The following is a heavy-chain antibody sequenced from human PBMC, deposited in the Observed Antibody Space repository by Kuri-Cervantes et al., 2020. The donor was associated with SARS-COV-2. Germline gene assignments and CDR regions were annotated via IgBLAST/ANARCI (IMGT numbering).Heavy chain of an antibody. CDR2: IYYSGST. CDR1: GGSISSSSYY. D-gene: IGHD6-13*01. J-gene: IGHJ6*03. CDR3: ARQFGIVAAYYYYYYMDV. V-gene: IGHV4-39*01. Sequence: GSLRLSCTVSGGSISSSSYYWGWIRQPPGKGLEWIGSIYYSGSTYYNPSLKSRVTISVDTSKNQFSLKLSSVTAADTAVYYCARQFGIVAAYYYYYYMDVWGKGTTVTVSS.